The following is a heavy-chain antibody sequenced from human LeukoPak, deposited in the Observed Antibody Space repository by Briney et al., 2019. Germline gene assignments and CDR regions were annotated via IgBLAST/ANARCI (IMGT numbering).Heavy chain of an antibody. CDR1: GFTFSSYS. D-gene: IGHD2-2*01. CDR2: ISSSSSYI. CDR3: ARADKEGPYCSSASCYLGIDY. J-gene: IGHJ4*02. V-gene: IGHV3-21*01. Sequence: PGGSLRLSCAASGFTFSSYSMNWVRQAPGKGLEWVSSISSSSSYIYYADSVKGRFTISRDNAKNSLHLQMNSLRAEDTAVYYCARADKEGPYCSSASCYLGIDYWGQGTLVTVSS.